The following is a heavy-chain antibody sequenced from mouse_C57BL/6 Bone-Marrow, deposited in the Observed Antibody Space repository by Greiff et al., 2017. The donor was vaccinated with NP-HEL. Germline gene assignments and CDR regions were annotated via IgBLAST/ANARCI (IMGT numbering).Heavy chain of an antibody. V-gene: IGHV7-3*01. J-gene: IGHJ4*01. CDR3: ARYGGNYPYYYAMDY. Sequence: DVHLVESGGGLVQPGGSLSLSCAASGFTFTDYYMSWVRQPPGKALEWLGFIRNKANGYTTEYSASVKGRFTISRDNSQSILYLQMNALRAEDSATYYCARYGGNYPYYYAMDYWGQGTSVTVSS. D-gene: IGHD2-1*01. CDR2: IRNKANGYTT. CDR1: GFTFTDYY.